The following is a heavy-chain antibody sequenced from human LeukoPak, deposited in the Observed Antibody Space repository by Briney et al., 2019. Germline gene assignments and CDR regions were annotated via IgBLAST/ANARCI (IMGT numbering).Heavy chain of an antibody. CDR1: GFTFSTYA. D-gene: IGHD1-1*01. J-gene: IGHJ4*02. CDR2: ISSYGGST. Sequence: GGSLRLSCSASGFTFSTYAMHWVRQAPGKGLEYVSAISSYGGSTYYADSVKGRFTISRDNSKNTLYLQMNNLRAEDTAVYYCARGGPATTIDYWGRGTLVTVSS. V-gene: IGHV3-64*04. CDR3: ARGGPATTIDY.